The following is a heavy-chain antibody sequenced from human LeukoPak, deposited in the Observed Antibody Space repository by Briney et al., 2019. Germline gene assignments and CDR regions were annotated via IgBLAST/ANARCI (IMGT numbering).Heavy chain of an antibody. CDR3: AKEGFDP. V-gene: IGHV3-9*01. Sequence: GRSLRLSCAASGFTFDDYAMHWVRQAPGKGPEWVSGISWNSGSIGYADSVKGRFTISRDNAKNSLYLQMNSLRAEDTALYYCAKEGFDPWGQGTLVTVSS. CDR2: ISWNSGSI. J-gene: IGHJ5*02. CDR1: GFTFDDYA.